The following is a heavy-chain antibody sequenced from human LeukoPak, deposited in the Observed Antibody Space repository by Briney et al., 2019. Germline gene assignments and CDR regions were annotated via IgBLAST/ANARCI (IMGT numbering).Heavy chain of an antibody. J-gene: IGHJ4*02. CDR3: AKDYGALRYCSGGSCSWSTPP. CDR2: ISGSGGST. Sequence: GGSLRLSCAASGFTFSSYAMSWVRQAPGKGLEWVSAISGSGGSTYYADSVKGRFTISRDNSKNPLYLQMNRLRAEDTAVYYCAKDYGALRYCSGGSCSWSTPPWGQGTLVTVSS. CDR1: GFTFSSYA. V-gene: IGHV3-23*01. D-gene: IGHD2-15*01.